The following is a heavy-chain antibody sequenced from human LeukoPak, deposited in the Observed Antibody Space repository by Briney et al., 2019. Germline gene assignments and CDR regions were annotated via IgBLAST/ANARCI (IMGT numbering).Heavy chain of an antibody. Sequence: ASVKVSCKASGYTFTSYDINWVRQATGQGLEWMGWMNPNSGNTGYAQKFQARPTMTRHTSISPAYVQLRRLRSEDTAVYYCARGNYDDFWRGYYDWFDPWGQGPLVTVPS. CDR1: GYTFTSYD. D-gene: IGHD3-3*01. CDR2: MNPNSGNT. V-gene: IGHV1-8*01. CDR3: ARGNYDDFWRGYYDWFDP. J-gene: IGHJ5*02.